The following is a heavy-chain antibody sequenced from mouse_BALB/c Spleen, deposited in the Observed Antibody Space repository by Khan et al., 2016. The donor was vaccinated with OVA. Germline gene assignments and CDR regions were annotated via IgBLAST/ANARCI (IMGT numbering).Heavy chain of an antibody. CDR2: ISYSGRT. D-gene: IGHD1-1*01. V-gene: IGHV3-2*02. CDR3: ARSVTITTVVATDFDY. Sequence: EVQLQESGPGLVKPSQSLSLTCTVTGYSITSDYAWNWIRQFPGNKLEWMGYISYSGRTSYNPSLKSRISITRDTSQNQFFLPLNSVTTEDTATYYCARSVTITTVVATDFDYWGQGTTLTVSS. J-gene: IGHJ2*01. CDR1: GYSITSDYA.